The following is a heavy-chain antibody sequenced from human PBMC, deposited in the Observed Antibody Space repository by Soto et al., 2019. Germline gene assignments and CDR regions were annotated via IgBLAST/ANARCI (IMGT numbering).Heavy chain of an antibody. Sequence: QVQLQESGPGLLKPSETLSLTCTVSGDSISPYYWSWIRQPPGKGLEWLGNIYHSGSSTYSPSLKSRISISVDTSKKQFSLKLTSVTAADTAVYFCARENWNGDFYGLDVWGQGTTVTVSS. D-gene: IGHD1-1*01. CDR3: ARENWNGDFYGLDV. CDR1: GDSISPYY. CDR2: IYHSGSS. J-gene: IGHJ6*02. V-gene: IGHV4-59*01.